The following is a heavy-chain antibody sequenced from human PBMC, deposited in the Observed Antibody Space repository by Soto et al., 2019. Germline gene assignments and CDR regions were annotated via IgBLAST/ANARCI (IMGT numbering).Heavy chain of an antibody. CDR2: IKQDGSEK. CDR3: ARDKYYYGSGSYDY. D-gene: IGHD3-10*01. Sequence: GGSVRLSCAASGFTFSSYWMSWVRQAPGKGLEWVANIKQDGSEKYYVDSVKGRFTISRDNAKNSLYLQMNSLRAEDTAVYYCARDKYYYGSGSYDYWGQGTLVTVSS. J-gene: IGHJ4*02. V-gene: IGHV3-7*05. CDR1: GFTFSSYW.